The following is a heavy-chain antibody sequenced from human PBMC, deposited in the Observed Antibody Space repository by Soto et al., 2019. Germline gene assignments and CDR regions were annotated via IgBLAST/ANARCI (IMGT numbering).Heavy chain of an antibody. CDR2: IYYIGNT. D-gene: IGHD6-19*01. CDR1: GGSISSSSSY. CDR3: ARHEAGDYVDY. J-gene: IGHJ4*02. V-gene: IGHV4-39*01. Sequence: PSETLSLTCIVSGGSISSSSSYWGWIRQPPGKGLEWIGSIYYIGNTYYNPSLKSRVTISIDSSKTQFSLKLNSLTTADTAMYYCARHEAGDYVDYWGQGTLVTGSS.